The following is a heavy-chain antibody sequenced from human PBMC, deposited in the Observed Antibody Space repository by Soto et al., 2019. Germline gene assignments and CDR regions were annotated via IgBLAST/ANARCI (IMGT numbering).Heavy chain of an antibody. CDR1: GFTFSTYA. D-gene: IGHD4-17*01. V-gene: IGHV3-23*01. Sequence: EVQLLDSGGGLVQPGGSLRLSCAASGFTFSTYAMSWVRQAPGKGLEWVSTITGSGSSTYYADSVKGRFTISRDNSKNTLSRQMNSLSAEDTAVYYCAKDLYGDYGGVDYWGQGTLVTVSS. CDR3: AKDLYGDYGGVDY. J-gene: IGHJ4*02. CDR2: ITGSGSST.